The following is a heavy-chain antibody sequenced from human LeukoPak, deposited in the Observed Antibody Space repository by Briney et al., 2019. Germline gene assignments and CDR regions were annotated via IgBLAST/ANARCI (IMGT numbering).Heavy chain of an antibody. J-gene: IGHJ4*02. V-gene: IGHV4-30-4*08. Sequence: SETLSLTCTVSGDSIDSGDYYWTWIRQPPGKGLEWIGHIYYSGSAYHNPSLKSRVTISIDTSKNQFSLKLNSVTAADTAVYYCAGEVNRRNIVVAPFDCWGQGTLVTVSS. CDR1: GDSIDSGDYY. CDR3: AGEVNRRNIVVAPFDC. D-gene: IGHD2-2*01. CDR2: IYYSGSA.